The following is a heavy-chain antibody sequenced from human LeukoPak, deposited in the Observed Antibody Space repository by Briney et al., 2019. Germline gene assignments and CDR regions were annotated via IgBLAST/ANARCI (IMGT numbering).Heavy chain of an antibody. CDR1: GFTFDDYA. Sequence: PGGSLRLSCAASGFTFDDYAMHWVRQAPGKGLEWVSGISWNSGSIGYADSVKGRFTISRDNAKNSLYLQLNSLRAEDTAVYFCARDIDYVWETFHYDGFDVWGQGTMVTVSS. CDR3: ARDIDYVWETFHYDGFDV. V-gene: IGHV3-9*01. CDR2: ISWNSGSI. D-gene: IGHD3-16*02. J-gene: IGHJ3*01.